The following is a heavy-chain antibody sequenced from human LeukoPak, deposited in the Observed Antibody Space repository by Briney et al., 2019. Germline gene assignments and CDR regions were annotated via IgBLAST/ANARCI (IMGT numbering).Heavy chain of an antibody. CDR3: ARAEGY. J-gene: IGHJ4*02. CDR1: GFTFTIFG. V-gene: IGHV3-48*04. Sequence: PGGSLRLSCAASGFTFTIFGLNWVRQAPGKGLEWVSYISSSSSTIYYADSVKGRFTISRDNAKNSLYLQMNSLRAEDTAVYYCARAEGYWGQGTLVTVSS. CDR2: ISSSSSTI.